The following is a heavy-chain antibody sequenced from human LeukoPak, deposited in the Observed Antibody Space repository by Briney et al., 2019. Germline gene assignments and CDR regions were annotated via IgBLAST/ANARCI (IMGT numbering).Heavy chain of an antibody. V-gene: IGHV3-23*01. D-gene: IGHD4-17*01. CDR3: AKEGGQDYGDYDSAFDY. Sequence: QTGGSLRLSRAASGFTFSSYAMGWVGPAPGKGWGWFSAISGSGRSTYHADSVKGRFTISRDKTKNTLYLQMNSLRAEDTAVYYCAKEGGQDYGDYDSAFDYWGQGTLVTVSS. CDR1: GFTFSSYA. CDR2: ISGSGRST. J-gene: IGHJ4*02.